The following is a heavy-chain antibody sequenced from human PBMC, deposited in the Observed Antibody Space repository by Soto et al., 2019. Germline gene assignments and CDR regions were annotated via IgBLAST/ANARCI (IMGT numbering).Heavy chain of an antibody. CDR2: IYHRGST. V-gene: IGHV4-38-2*02. J-gene: IGHJ4*02. D-gene: IGHD3-10*01. CDR3: ARVNMADYFFDY. Sequence: QPPGKGLEWIGSIYHRGSTYYNPSLKSRVTISVDTSKNQFSLKLSSMTAADTAMYYCARVNMADYFFDYWGQGTLVTVSS.